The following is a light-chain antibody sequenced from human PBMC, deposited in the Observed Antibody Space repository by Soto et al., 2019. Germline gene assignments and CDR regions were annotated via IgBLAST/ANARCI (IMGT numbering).Light chain of an antibody. CDR3: HQYGNSPWT. CDR1: RSVDLW. Sequence: DNQITQSPSTLSASVGDRVTITCRASRSVDLWLAWYQQKPGKAPNLLIYAASSLQSGGPSRFSGSGCGTNFTLTIIRLEPEDVAVYHCHQYGNSPWTFGQGTKVDIK. V-gene: IGKV1-5*01. CDR2: AAS. J-gene: IGKJ1*01.